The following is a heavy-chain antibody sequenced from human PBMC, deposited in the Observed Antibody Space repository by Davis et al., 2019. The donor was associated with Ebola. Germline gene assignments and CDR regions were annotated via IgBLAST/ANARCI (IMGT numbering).Heavy chain of an antibody. CDR3: ARDLPDWYGYYYYYGMDV. J-gene: IGHJ6*02. CDR2: ISAYNGNT. V-gene: IGHV1-18*01. CDR1: GGTFSSYA. D-gene: IGHD3-9*01. Sequence: ASVKVSCKASGGTFSSYAISWVRQAPGQGLEWMGWISAYNGNTNYAQKLQGRVTMTTDTSTSTAYMELRSLRSDDTAVYYCARDLPDWYGYYYYYGMDVWGQGTTVTVSS.